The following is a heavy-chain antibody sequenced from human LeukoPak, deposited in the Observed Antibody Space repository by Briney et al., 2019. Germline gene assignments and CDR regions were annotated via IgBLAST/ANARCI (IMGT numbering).Heavy chain of an antibody. J-gene: IGHJ4*02. D-gene: IGHD5-24*01. CDR2: IYTSGST. Sequence: SETLSLTCTVSGDSISSGSYYWSWIRQPAGKGLEWIGRIYTSGSTNYNPSLKSRVTISVDTSKNQFSLKLSSVTAADTAMYYCARGRVEMATIDFDYWGQGTLVTVS. V-gene: IGHV4-61*02. CDR1: GDSISSGSYY. CDR3: ARGRVEMATIDFDY.